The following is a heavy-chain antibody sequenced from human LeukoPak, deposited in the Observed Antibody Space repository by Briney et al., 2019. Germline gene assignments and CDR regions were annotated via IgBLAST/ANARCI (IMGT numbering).Heavy chain of an antibody. CDR3: ARYYDYDSRGYYYYFDY. CDR1: GFTFSSYS. Sequence: GGSLRLSCAASGFTFSSYSLNWVRQAPGKGLEWVSSISSSSYIYYADSVKGRFTISRDNAKNSLYLQMNSLRAEDTALYYCARYYDYDSRGYYYYFDYWGQGTLVTVSS. D-gene: IGHD3-22*01. J-gene: IGHJ4*02. V-gene: IGHV3-21*01. CDR2: ISSSSYI.